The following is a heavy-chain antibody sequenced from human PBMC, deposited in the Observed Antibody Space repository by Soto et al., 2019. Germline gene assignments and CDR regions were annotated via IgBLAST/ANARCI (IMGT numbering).Heavy chain of an antibody. D-gene: IGHD5-18*01. Sequence: QVQLVQSGAEVKKPGSSVKVSCKASGGTFSSYAISWVRQAPGQGLEWMGGIIPIFGTANYAQKFQGRVTITADESTSTDYMELSSLRSEDTAVYYCARDRGYSYGYYYYGMDVWGQGTTVTVSS. CDR1: GGTFSSYA. CDR3: ARDRGYSYGYYYYGMDV. J-gene: IGHJ6*02. CDR2: IIPIFGTA. V-gene: IGHV1-69*01.